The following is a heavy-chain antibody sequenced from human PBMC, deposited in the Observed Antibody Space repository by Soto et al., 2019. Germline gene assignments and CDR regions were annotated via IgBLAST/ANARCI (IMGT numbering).Heavy chain of an antibody. Sequence: SENLPLTCTVSGGSISSYYWSGIRQPPGKGLEWIGYIYYSGSTNYNPSLKSRVTISVDTSKNQFSLKLSSVTAADTAGANCARVGGRYLISYWGQGTPVTVSS. D-gene: IGHD1-26*01. J-gene: IGHJ4*02. CDR3: ARVGGRYLISY. CDR1: GGSISSYY. CDR2: IYYSGST. V-gene: IGHV4-59*01.